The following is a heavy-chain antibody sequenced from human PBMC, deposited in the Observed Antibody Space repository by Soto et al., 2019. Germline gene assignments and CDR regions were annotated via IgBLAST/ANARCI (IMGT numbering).Heavy chain of an antibody. Sequence: ASVKVSCKASRYTFTSYYMNWVRQAPGQGLEWMGIINPSGGSTSYAQKFQGRVTMTRDTSTSTVYMELSSLRSEDTAVYYCARDFQPQEMVEVVGYYYDGMDVWGQGTTVTVSS. J-gene: IGHJ6*02. D-gene: IGHD2-15*01. V-gene: IGHV1-46*01. CDR1: RYTFTSYY. CDR3: ARDFQPQEMVEVVGYYYDGMDV. CDR2: INPSGGST.